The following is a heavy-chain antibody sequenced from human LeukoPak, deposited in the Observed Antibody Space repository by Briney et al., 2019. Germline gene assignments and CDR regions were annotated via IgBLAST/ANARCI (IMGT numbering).Heavy chain of an antibody. CDR3: ARDSSGYHDNWFDP. CDR2: ISSSSTI. V-gene: IGHV3-48*01. D-gene: IGHD3-22*01. J-gene: IGHJ5*02. CDR1: GFTFSSYS. Sequence: PGGSLRLSCAASGFTFSSYSMNWVRQAPGKGLEWVSYISSSSTIYYADSVKGRFTISRDNAKNSLYLQMNSLRAEDTAVYYCARDSSGYHDNWFDPWGQGTLVTVSS.